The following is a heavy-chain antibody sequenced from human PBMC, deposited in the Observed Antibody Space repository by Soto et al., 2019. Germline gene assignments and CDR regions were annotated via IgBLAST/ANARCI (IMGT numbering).Heavy chain of an antibody. CDR2: ISWNSGSI. CDR3: AKSLAGYDILTGPLGFDY. J-gene: IGHJ4*02. CDR1: GFTFDDYA. Sequence: PGGSLRLSCAAYGFTFDDYAMHWVRQAPGKXLEWVSGISWNSGSIGYADSVKGRFTISRDNAKNSLYLQMNSLRAEDTALYYCAKSLAGYDILTGPLGFDYWGQGTLVTVSS. D-gene: IGHD3-9*01. V-gene: IGHV3-9*01.